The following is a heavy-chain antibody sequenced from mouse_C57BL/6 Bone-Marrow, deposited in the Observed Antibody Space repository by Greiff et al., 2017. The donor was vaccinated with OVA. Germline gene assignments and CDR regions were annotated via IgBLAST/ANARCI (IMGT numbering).Heavy chain of an antibody. CDR1: GYAFSSSW. Sequence: VQVVESGPELVKPGASVKISCKASGYAFSSSWMNWVKQRPGKGLEWIGRIYPGDGDTNYNGKFKGKATLTADKSSSTAYMQLSSLTSEDSAVYFCAHYYGSSYAFALWGQGSLLTVSA. D-gene: IGHD1-1*01. J-gene: IGHJ3*01. V-gene: IGHV1-82*01. CDR3: AHYYGSSYAFAL. CDR2: IYPGDGDT.